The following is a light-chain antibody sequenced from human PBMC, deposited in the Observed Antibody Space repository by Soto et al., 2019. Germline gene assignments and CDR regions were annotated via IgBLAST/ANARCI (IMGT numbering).Light chain of an antibody. CDR2: AAS. J-gene: IGKJ5*01. Sequence: DIQMTQSPSSLSASVGDRVTITCRASQGISDSLAWYQQQPGKVPKLLIYAASTLQSGVPSLFSGSGSETDFTLTISSLQPEDVATYYCQKYNSALITIGPGTRLEIK. V-gene: IGKV1-27*01. CDR3: QKYNSALIT. CDR1: QGISDS.